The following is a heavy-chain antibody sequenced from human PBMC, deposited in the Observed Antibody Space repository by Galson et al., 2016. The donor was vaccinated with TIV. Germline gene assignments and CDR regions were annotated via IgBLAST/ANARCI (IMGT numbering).Heavy chain of an antibody. CDR2: IFSGDRS. V-gene: IGHV3-66*02. CDR1: GFRVSDNY. D-gene: IGHD1-26*01. Sequence: SLRLSCAASGFRVSDNYMTWVRQTPGKGLEWISVIFSGDRSFYADSVKGRFTVSRDYAKNTIYLEMDSLRIEDTAVYYCARDRIHCAGTGDDYYYYYYFGMDVWGQGTTVTVSS. J-gene: IGHJ6*02. CDR3: ARDRIHCAGTGDDYYYYYYFGMDV.